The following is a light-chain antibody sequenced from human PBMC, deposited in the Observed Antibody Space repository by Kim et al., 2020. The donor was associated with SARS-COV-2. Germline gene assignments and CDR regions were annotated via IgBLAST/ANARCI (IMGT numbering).Light chain of an antibody. CDR1: QTISNY. CDR2: AAS. J-gene: IGKJ4*01. Sequence: AYLGHRVTVTCRASQTISNYLNWYQKKPRKAPKLLIYAASNLRGGVPSMFRGSGSGTEFTLTISSLQPEDAATYYCQQGYNSPLTFGGGPKVDIK. V-gene: IGKV1-39*01. CDR3: QQGYNSPLT.